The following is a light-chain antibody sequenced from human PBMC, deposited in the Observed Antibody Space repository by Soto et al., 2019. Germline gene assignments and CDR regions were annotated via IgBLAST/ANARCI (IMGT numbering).Light chain of an antibody. CDR2: GAS. CDR3: QQYGSSPR. CDR1: QSVTSSY. J-gene: IGKJ1*01. Sequence: EIVLTQSPGTLSLSPGERATLSCRASQSVTSSYLAWYQQKPGQALRLLIYGASSRATGIPDRFSGSGSGTDFTLTISRLEPEDCAVYYCQQYGSSPRFGQGTKVDIK. V-gene: IGKV3-20*01.